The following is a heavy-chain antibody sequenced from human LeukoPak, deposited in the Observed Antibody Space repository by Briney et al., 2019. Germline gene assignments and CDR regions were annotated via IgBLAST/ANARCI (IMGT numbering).Heavy chain of an antibody. CDR1: GFTFSSYA. CDR3: AKELAARITMVRGVKQGFDP. Sequence: GGSLRLSCAASGFTFSSYAMSWVRQAPGKGLEWVSAISGSGGSTYYADSVKGRFTISRDNSKNTLYLQMNSLRAEDTAVYYCAKELAARITMVRGVKQGFDPWGQGTLVTVSS. CDR2: ISGSGGST. D-gene: IGHD3-10*01. J-gene: IGHJ5*02. V-gene: IGHV3-23*01.